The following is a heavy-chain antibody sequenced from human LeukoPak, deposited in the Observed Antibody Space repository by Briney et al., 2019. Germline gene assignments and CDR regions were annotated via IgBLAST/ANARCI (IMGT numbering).Heavy chain of an antibody. CDR3: ARDGVVAVADGNYYFDY. J-gene: IGHJ4*02. V-gene: IGHV1-2*02. Sequence: GASVKVSCKASGYTFTGYYMHWVRQAPGQGLEWMGWINPNSGGTNYAQKFQGRVTMTRDTSISTAYMELSRLRSDDTAVYYCARDGVVAVADGNYYFDYWGQGTLVTVSS. D-gene: IGHD2-15*01. CDR1: GYTFTGYY. CDR2: INPNSGGT.